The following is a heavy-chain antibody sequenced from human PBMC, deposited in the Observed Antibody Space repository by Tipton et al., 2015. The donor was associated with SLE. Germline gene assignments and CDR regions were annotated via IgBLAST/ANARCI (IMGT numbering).Heavy chain of an antibody. D-gene: IGHD3-10*01. Sequence: LRLSCAVSGGSISSGGYSWSWIRQPPGKGLEWIGYIYHSGSTYYNPSLKSRVTISVDRSKNQFSLKLSSVTAADTAVYYCVGGSGSYPYWGQGTLVTVSS. V-gene: IGHV4-30-2*01. CDR3: VGGSGSYPY. CDR2: IYHSGST. J-gene: IGHJ4*02. CDR1: GGSISSGGYS.